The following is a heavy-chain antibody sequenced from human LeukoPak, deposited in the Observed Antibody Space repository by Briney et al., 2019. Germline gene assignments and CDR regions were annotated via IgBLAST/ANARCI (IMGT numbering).Heavy chain of an antibody. V-gene: IGHV4-59*01. J-gene: IGHJ4*02. CDR3: ARGGDGYNYFDY. CDR1: GGSLSSYY. D-gene: IGHD5-24*01. Sequence: SETLSLTCTVSGGSLSSYYWSWIRQPPGKGLEWIAYIYYSGSTNYNPSLKSRATISVDTSKNQFSLKLSSVTAADTAVYYCARGGDGYNYFDYWGQGTLVTVSS. CDR2: IYYSGST.